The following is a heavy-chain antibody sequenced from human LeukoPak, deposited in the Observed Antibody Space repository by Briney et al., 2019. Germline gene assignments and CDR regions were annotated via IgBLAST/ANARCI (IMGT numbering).Heavy chain of an antibody. CDR2: FDPEDGET. Sequence: ASVKVSCKASGGTFSSYAITWVRQAPGKGLEWMGGFDPEDGETIYAQKFQGRVTMTEDTSTDTAYMELSSLRSEDTAVYYCATGAVEAPRGNYWGQGTLVTVSS. D-gene: IGHD3-10*01. V-gene: IGHV1-24*01. J-gene: IGHJ4*02. CDR1: GGTFSSYA. CDR3: ATGAVEAPRGNY.